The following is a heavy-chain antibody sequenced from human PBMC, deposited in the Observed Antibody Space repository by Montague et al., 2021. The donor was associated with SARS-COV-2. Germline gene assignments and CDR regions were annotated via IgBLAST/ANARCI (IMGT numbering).Heavy chain of an antibody. Sequence: SETLSLTCPVSGGSISSYYWSWIRQPPGKGLEWIGYIYYSGSTNYNPSLKSRVTILVDMSKNQFSLKLSSMTAADTAVYYCARGMGGSYLYYFDYWGQGTLVTVSS. CDR2: IYYSGST. CDR3: ARGMGGSYLYYFDY. J-gene: IGHJ4*02. CDR1: GGSISSYY. V-gene: IGHV4-59*01. D-gene: IGHD1-26*01.